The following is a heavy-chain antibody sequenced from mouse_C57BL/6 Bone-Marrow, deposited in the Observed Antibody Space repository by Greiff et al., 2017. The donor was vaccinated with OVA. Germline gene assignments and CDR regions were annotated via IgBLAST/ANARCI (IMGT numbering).Heavy chain of an antibody. CDR3: ERRRNGPYYFDY. Sequence: QVQLQQPGAELVMPGASVKLSCKASGYTFTSYCMHWVKQRPGQGLEWVGEIAPSDSYTNYNQKFKGKSTLTVDKSSSTAYMQLSSLTSEDSAVYYGERRRNGPYYFDYWGQGTTLTVSS. J-gene: IGHJ2*01. CDR1: GYTFTSYC. V-gene: IGHV1-69*01. CDR2: IAPSDSYT.